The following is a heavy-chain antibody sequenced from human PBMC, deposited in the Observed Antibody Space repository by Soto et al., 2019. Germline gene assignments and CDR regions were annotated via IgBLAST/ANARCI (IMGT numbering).Heavy chain of an antibody. CDR2: IYYSGST. Sequence: QLQLQESGPGLVKPSETLSLTCSVSGGSISSSSYFWGWIRQPPGKGLEWIGSIYYSGSTYYNPSLHSRGTVSVDTSKNQCSLKLSAVAAADPAVYYCARHPSDFWFDPWGQGTLVTVSS. CDR3: ARHPSDFWFDP. D-gene: IGHD2-21*02. V-gene: IGHV4-39*01. CDR1: GGSISSSSYF. J-gene: IGHJ5*02.